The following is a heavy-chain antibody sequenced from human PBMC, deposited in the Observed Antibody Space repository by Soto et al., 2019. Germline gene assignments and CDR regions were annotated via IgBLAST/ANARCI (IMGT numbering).Heavy chain of an antibody. CDR3: ARDLFVGSVGATSFSYYFDY. V-gene: IGHV1-69*06. Sequence: QVQLVQSGAEVKKPGSSVKVSCKASGGTFSSYAISWVRQAPGQGLEWMGGIIPIFGTANYAQKFQGRVTITADKSTSTAYMELSSLRSEDTAVYYCARDLFVGSVGATSFSYYFDYWGQGTLVTVSS. J-gene: IGHJ4*02. D-gene: IGHD1-26*01. CDR1: GGTFSSYA. CDR2: IIPIFGTA.